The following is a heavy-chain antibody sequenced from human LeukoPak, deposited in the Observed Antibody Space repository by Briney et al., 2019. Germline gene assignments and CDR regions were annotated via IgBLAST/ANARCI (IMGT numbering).Heavy chain of an antibody. CDR2: ISSSSSYI. CDR3: ARDLYSYYYDSSGYWKCFDY. CDR1: GFTFSSYS. V-gene: IGHV3-21*04. D-gene: IGHD3-22*01. Sequence: PGGSLRLSCAASGFTFSSYSMNWVRQAPGKGLEWVSSISSSSSYIYYADSVKGRFTISRDNAKNSLYLQMNSLRAEDTAVYYCARDLYSYYYDSSGYWKCFDYWGQGTLVTVSS. J-gene: IGHJ4*02.